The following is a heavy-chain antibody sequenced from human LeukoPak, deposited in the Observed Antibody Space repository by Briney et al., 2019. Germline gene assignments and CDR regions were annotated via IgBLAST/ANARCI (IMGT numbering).Heavy chain of an antibody. J-gene: IGHJ4*02. CDR2: IRYDGSNK. Sequence: GGSLRLSCAASGFTFSSYGMHWIRQAPGKGLEWVAFIRYDGSNKYYADSVKGRFTISRDNSKNTLYLQMNSLRAEDTAVYYCASAELSGSHGDYWGQGPLVTVSS. CDR1: GFTFSSYG. CDR3: ASAELSGSHGDY. D-gene: IGHD3-10*01. V-gene: IGHV3-30*02.